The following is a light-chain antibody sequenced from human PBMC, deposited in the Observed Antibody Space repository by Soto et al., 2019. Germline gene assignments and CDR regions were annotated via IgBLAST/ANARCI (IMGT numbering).Light chain of an antibody. Sequence: QSALTQPPSASGTPGQRVTISCSGSSSNIGSHFVNWYQQLPGTAPKLLMYNNDQRPSGVPDRFSGSKSGTSASLAISGLQSDDEADYHCATWDDSLNGLVFGGGTQLTVL. J-gene: IGLJ3*02. V-gene: IGLV1-44*01. CDR3: ATWDDSLNGLV. CDR2: NND. CDR1: SSNIGSHF.